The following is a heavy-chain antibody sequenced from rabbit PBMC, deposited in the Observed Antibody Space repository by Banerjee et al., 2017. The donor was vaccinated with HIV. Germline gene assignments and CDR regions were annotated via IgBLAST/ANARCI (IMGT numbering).Heavy chain of an antibody. CDR2: INTSSGST. V-gene: IGHV1S45*01. CDR3: ARDNVGYAGYAYGTGAFDP. Sequence: QEQLEESGGDLVKPGASLTLTCTASGFSFSSYVMCWVRQAPGKGLEWIACINTSSGSTVYATWAKGRFTISRTSSTTVSLQMTSLTAADTATYFCARDNVGYAGYAYGTGAFDPWGPGTLVTVS. J-gene: IGHJ2*01. D-gene: IGHD6-1*01. CDR1: GFSFSSYV.